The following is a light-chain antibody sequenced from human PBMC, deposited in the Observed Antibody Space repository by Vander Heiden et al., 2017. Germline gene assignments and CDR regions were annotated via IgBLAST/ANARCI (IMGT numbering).Light chain of an antibody. J-gene: IGKJ4*01. CDR1: QSLLHSNGYNY. Sequence: DIVMTQSPLSLPVTPGEPASISCRSSQSLLHSNGYNYLDWYLQKPWQSPQLLIYLGSNRASGVPDRLSGSGSGTDFTLKIRRVEAEDLGVYYCRQALPTPLTFGGGTKVELK. CDR2: LGS. V-gene: IGKV2-28*01. CDR3: RQALPTPLT.